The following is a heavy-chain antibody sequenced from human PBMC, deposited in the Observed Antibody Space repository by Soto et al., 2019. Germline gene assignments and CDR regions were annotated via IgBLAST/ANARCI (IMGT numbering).Heavy chain of an antibody. D-gene: IGHD6-6*01. V-gene: IGHV5-51*01. Sequence: PRESLTISCTRSGNIFSQYWIGWVRQMPGKGLEWMGIIYPGDSDTRYSPSFQGQVTISADKSITTAYLQWRSLKASDTAIYYCVVYSSSSGRHFDYWGQGTLVTVSS. CDR1: GNIFSQYW. CDR3: VVYSSSSGRHFDY. CDR2: IYPGDSDT. J-gene: IGHJ4*02.